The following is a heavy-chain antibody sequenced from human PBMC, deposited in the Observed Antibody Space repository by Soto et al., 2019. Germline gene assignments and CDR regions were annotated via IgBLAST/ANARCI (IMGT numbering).Heavy chain of an antibody. J-gene: IGHJ6*02. CDR1: GYTFTRYG. CDR2: INTYNGNT. Sequence: QVQLVLSGAEVKNPGASVKVSCKASGYTFTRYGIGRARQAPGQGLEWMGWINTYNGNTNYAQNVQGRVTLTTDTSTSTAYMELRSLRSNDTAIYYCAMVDVYVTPSPQDVWGQGTTVIVSS. D-gene: IGHD3-16*01. V-gene: IGHV1-18*01. CDR3: AMVDVYVTPSPQDV.